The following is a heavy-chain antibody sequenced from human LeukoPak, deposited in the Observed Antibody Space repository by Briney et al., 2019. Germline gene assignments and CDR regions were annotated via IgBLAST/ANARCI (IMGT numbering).Heavy chain of an antibody. D-gene: IGHD4-17*01. J-gene: IGHJ4*02. V-gene: IGHV4-38-2*02. CDR2: VYHSGST. Sequence: PSETLSLTCTVSGYSISSGYYWGWIRQPPGKGLEWIGSVYHSGSTYYNPSLKSRVTISVDTSKSQFSLKLRSVTAADTAVYYCVRISSTVTYDYWGQGILDTVSS. CDR1: GYSISSGYY. CDR3: VRISSTVTYDY.